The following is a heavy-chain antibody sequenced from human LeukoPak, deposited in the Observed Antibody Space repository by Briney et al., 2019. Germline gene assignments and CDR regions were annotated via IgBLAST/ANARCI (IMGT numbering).Heavy chain of an antibody. V-gene: IGHV3-7*01. D-gene: IGHD2-21*02. J-gene: IGHJ1*01. CDR3: ATWGDTTAEYFQR. CDR1: GFTFSSYW. CDR2: IKQDGSEK. Sequence: GGSLRLSCAASGFTFSSYWMSWVRQAPGKGLEWVANIKQDGSEKYYVDSVKGRFTISRDDAKNSLYLQMNSLRVEDTAVYYCATWGDTTAEYFQRWGQGTLVTVSS.